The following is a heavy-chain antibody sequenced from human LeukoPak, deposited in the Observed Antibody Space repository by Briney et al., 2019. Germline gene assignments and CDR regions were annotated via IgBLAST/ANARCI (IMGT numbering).Heavy chain of an antibody. V-gene: IGHV3-23*01. J-gene: IGHJ4*02. D-gene: IGHD1-1*01. CDR3: ARDPLGTRPGFDY. CDR2: ISGSGGST. CDR1: RFTFSTYG. Sequence: GGSLRLSCAASRFTFSTYGMSWVRQAPGKGLEWVSSISGSGGSTNYADSVKGRFTISRDNSKNTLYLQMNSLRAEDTAVYYCARDPLGTRPGFDYWGQGTLVTVSS.